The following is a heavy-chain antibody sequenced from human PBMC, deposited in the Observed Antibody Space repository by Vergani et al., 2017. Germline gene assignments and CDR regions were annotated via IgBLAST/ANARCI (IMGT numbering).Heavy chain of an antibody. CDR3: VKEGGRQLWLRYYFDY. Sequence: EVQPVESGGGLVQPGGSLRLSCSASGFTFSSYAMHWVRQAPGKGLEYVSAISSNGGSTYYADSVKGRFTISRDNSKNTLYLQMSSLRAEDTAVYYCVKEGGRQLWLRYYFDYWGQGTLVTVSS. J-gene: IGHJ4*02. CDR2: ISSNGGST. D-gene: IGHD5-18*01. CDR1: GFTFSSYA. V-gene: IGHV3-64D*06.